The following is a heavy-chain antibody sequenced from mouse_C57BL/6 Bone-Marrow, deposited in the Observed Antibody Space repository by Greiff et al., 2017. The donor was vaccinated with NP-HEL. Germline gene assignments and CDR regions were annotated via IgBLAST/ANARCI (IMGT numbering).Heavy chain of an antibody. CDR1: GFSFTSYA. CDR3: ARKSPYDYDLDWYFDV. V-gene: IGHV2-9-1*01. D-gene: IGHD2-4*01. J-gene: IGHJ1*03. Sequence: QVQLKESGPGLVAPSQSLSITCTASGFSFTSYAISWVRQPPGKGLEWLGVIWTGGGTNYNSALKSSLSISKDNSKIQVFLKMNSLQTDDTARYYCARKSPYDYDLDWYFDVWGTGTTVTVSS. CDR2: IWTGGGT.